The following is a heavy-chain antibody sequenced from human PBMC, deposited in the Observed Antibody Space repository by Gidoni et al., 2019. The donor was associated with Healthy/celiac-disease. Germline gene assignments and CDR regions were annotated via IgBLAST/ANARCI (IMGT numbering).Heavy chain of an antibody. CDR2: ISGSGGST. V-gene: IGHV3-23*01. CDR3: AKTEPAGRLYYYYGMDV. J-gene: IGHJ6*02. Sequence: EVQLLESGGGLVQPGGSLRLSCAASGFTFSSYAMSWVRQAPGKGLEWVSAISGSGGSTYYADSVKGRFTISRDNSKNTLYLQMNSLRAEDTAVYYCAKTEPAGRLYYYYGMDVWGQGTTVTVSS. D-gene: IGHD6-19*01. CDR1: GFTFSSYA.